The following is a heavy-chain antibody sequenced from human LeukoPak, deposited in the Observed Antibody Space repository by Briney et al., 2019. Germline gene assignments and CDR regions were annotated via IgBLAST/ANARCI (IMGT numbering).Heavy chain of an antibody. Sequence: GGSLRLSCAASGFTFNDYAIRWVRQAPGKGLEWVSGISWNSGSTDYADSVKGRFTISRDNAKNSLYLQMNSLRAEDTALYYCAKDGGFDWLSHYGMDVWGQGTTVTVSS. CDR1: GFTFNDYA. D-gene: IGHD3-9*01. CDR2: ISWNSGST. J-gene: IGHJ6*02. CDR3: AKDGGFDWLSHYGMDV. V-gene: IGHV3-9*01.